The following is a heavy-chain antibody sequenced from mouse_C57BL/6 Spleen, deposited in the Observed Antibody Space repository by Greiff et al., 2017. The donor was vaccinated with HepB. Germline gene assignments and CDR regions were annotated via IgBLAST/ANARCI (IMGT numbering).Heavy chain of an antibody. CDR3: ASDYGSSPWYFDV. Sequence: VQLQQSGAELVKPGASVKLSCKASGYTFTSYWMHWVKQRPGQGLEWIGMIHPNSGSTNYNEKFKSKATLTVDKSSSTAYMQLSSLTSEDSAVYYCASDYGSSPWYFDVWGTRTTVTVSS. CDR2: IHPNSGST. V-gene: IGHV1-64*01. D-gene: IGHD1-1*01. J-gene: IGHJ1*03. CDR1: GYTFTSYW.